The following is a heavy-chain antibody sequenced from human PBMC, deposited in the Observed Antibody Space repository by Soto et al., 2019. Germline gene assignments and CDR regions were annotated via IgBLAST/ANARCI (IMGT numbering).Heavy chain of an antibody. CDR2: IYYSGST. V-gene: IGHV4-59*08. Sequence: SETLSLTCTVSGGSISSYYWSWIRQPPGKGLEWIGYIYYSGSTNYNPSLKSRVTISVDTSKNQFSLKLSSVTAADTAVYYCARLGCSGGSCYPWDAFDIWGQGTMVTVSS. D-gene: IGHD2-15*01. CDR3: ARLGCSGGSCYPWDAFDI. J-gene: IGHJ3*02. CDR1: GGSISSYY.